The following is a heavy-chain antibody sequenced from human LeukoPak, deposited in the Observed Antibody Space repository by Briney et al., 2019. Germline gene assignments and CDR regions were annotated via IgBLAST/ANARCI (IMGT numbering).Heavy chain of an antibody. CDR1: GFTFSSYA. J-gene: IGHJ6*02. V-gene: IGHV3-23*01. CDR3: AKGRAIATLIPPAMDV. Sequence: GGSLRLSCVGSGFTFSSYAMTWVRQAPGKGLEWVSVISGSGGSTYYADSVKGRFTISRDNSKNMLYLQMSSLTAEDTAVYYCAKGRAIATLIPPAMDVWGQGTTVTVSS. CDR2: ISGSGGST. D-gene: IGHD2-21*01.